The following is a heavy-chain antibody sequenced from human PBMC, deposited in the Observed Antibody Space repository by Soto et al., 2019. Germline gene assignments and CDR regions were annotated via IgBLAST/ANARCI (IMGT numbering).Heavy chain of an antibody. J-gene: IGHJ4*02. CDR1: GGSISSGGYS. CDR3: ARTSNYYDSSGYQYYFDY. Sequence: SETLSLTCAVSGGSISSGGYSWSWIRQPPGKGLEWIGYIYHSGSTYYNPSLKSRVTISVDRSKNQFSLKLSSVTAADTAVYYCARTSNYYDSSGYQYYFDYWGQGTLVTVSS. V-gene: IGHV4-30-2*01. CDR2: IYHSGST. D-gene: IGHD3-22*01.